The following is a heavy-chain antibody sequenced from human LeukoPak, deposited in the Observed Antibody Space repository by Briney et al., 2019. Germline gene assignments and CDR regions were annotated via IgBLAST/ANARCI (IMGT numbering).Heavy chain of an antibody. CDR2: ISAYNGNT. CDR3: ARGGREWATVTPPVDY. D-gene: IGHD4-11*01. CDR1: GHTFTSYG. Sequence: ASVKVSCKASGHTFTSYGISWVRQAPGQGLEWMGWISAYNGNTNYAQKLQGRVTMTTDTSTSTAYMELRSLRSDDTAVYYCARGGREWATVTPPVDYWGQGTLVTVSS. V-gene: IGHV1-18*01. J-gene: IGHJ4*02.